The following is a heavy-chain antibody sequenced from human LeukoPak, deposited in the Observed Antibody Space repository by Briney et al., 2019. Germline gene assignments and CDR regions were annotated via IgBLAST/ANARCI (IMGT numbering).Heavy chain of an antibody. J-gene: IGHJ5*02. CDR1: GGSISSYY. CDR3: ARRGRDSDWFDP. CDR2: IYYSGST. V-gene: IGHV4-59*08. Sequence: PSETLSLTCTVSGGSISSYYWSWIRQPPGKGLEWIGYIYYSGSTNYNPSLKSRVTISVDTSKNQFSLKLSSVTAADTAVYYCARRGRDSDWFDPWGQGNLDPVSS. D-gene: IGHD3-16*01.